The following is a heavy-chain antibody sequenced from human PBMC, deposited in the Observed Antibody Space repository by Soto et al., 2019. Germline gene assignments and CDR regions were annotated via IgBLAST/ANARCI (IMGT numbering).Heavy chain of an antibody. V-gene: IGHV3-23*01. CDR1: GFTFSSYA. CDR3: AKTAIGYCSGGSCYYFDY. CDR2: ISGSGGST. Sequence: EVQLLESGGGLVQPGGSLRLSCAASGFTFSSYAMSWVRQAPGKGLEWVSAISGSGGSTYYADSVKGRITISRDNSKNTLYLQMNSLRAEYTAVYYCAKTAIGYCSGGSCYYFDYWGQGTLVTVSS. J-gene: IGHJ4*02. D-gene: IGHD2-15*01.